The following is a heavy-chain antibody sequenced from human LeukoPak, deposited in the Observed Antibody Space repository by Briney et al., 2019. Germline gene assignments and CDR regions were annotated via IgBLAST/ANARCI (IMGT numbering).Heavy chain of an antibody. CDR3: ARRLTGIVLIPPDY. J-gene: IGHJ4*02. V-gene: IGHV1-18*01. Sequence: ASVKVSCKASGYTFTSYGISWVRQAPGQGLEWMGWISAYNGNTNYAQKLQGRVTMTTDASTSTAYMELRSLRSDDTAVYYCARRLTGIVLIPPDYLGQGTLVNV. D-gene: IGHD2-15*01. CDR2: ISAYNGNT. CDR1: GYTFTSYG.